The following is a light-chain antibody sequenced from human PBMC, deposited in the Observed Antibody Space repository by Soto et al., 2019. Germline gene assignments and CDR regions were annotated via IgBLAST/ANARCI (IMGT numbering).Light chain of an antibody. J-gene: IGKJ1*01. Sequence: EIVLTQSPGTLSVSPGDGVTLXQRASQSVSGYLGWYQQKPGQAPRLLIYADSNRATGIPARFSGSGSGTEFTLTISSLRPDDFATYYCQQFNTSPWTFGQGTKVDIK. CDR2: ADS. CDR3: QQFNTSPWT. CDR1: QSVSGY. V-gene: IGKV3D-15*01.